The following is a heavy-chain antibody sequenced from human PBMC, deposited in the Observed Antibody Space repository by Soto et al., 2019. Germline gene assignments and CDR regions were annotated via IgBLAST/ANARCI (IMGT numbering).Heavy chain of an antibody. D-gene: IGHD1-26*01. J-gene: IGHJ4*02. CDR2: IYYSGST. V-gene: IGHV4-34*01. Sequence: SETLSLTCAVYGGSFSGYYWSWIRQPPGKGLEWIGSIYYSGSTYYNPSLKSRVTISVDTSKNQFSLKLSSVTAADTAVYYCAITYYHPFVSYWGQGTLVTVSS. CDR3: AITYYHPFVSY. CDR1: GGSFSGYY.